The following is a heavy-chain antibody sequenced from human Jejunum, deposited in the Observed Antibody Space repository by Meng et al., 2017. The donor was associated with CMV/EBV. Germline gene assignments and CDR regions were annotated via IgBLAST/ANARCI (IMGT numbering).Heavy chain of an antibody. V-gene: IGHV3-48*04. CDR2: ITSSSSTI. J-gene: IGHJ6*02. Sequence: AASGFTFSSYSMNWVRQAPGKGLEWVGYITSSSSTIYYADSVKGRFTISRDNAKNSLYLQINSLRAEDTAVYYCARDPVLNGLDVWGQGATVTVSS. CDR1: GFTFSSYS. CDR3: ARDPVLNGLDV.